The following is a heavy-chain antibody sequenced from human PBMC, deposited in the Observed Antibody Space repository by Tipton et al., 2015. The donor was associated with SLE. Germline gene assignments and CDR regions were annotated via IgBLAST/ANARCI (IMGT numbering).Heavy chain of an antibody. Sequence: TLSLTCAVYGGSFSGYYWSWIRQPPGKGLEWIGEINHSGSTNYNPSLKSRVTISVDTSKSQFSLNLSSVTAADTAVYFCASHRPSYHHFDYWGLGTLVTVSS. CDR1: GGSFSGYY. V-gene: IGHV4-34*01. CDR3: ASHRPSYHHFDY. D-gene: IGHD3-16*02. J-gene: IGHJ4*02. CDR2: INHSGST.